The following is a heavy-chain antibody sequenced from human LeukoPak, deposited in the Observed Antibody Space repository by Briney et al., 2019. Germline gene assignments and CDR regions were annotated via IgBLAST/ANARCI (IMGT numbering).Heavy chain of an antibody. CDR1: GFIFSSYG. D-gene: IGHD2-2*03. CDR2: IGGSGTRT. Sequence: PGGSLRLSCAASGFIFSSYGMHWVRQAPDKGLEWVSGIGGSGTRTYYADSVKGRFTISRDNSKNTLYLQMNSLRDEDTAVYYCAKDSHWILFDDWGQGTLVTVSS. J-gene: IGHJ4*02. V-gene: IGHV3-NL1*01. CDR3: AKDSHWILFDD.